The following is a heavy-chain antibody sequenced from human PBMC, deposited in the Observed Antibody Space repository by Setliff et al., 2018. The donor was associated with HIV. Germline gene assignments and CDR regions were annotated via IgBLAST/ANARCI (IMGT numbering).Heavy chain of an antibody. D-gene: IGHD6-19*01. J-gene: IGHJ6*02. CDR1: GGSIRSDSYY. CDR2: IYSSGNT. Sequence: SETLSLTCTVSGGSIRSDSYYWTWIRQPAGEGLEWIGRIYSSGNTNYNPSLESRVIISVDTSKNQFSLKLSSVTAADTAVYYCAREEKLSAVAGTMYYYYAMDVWGQGTTVTVSS. CDR3: AREEKLSAVAGTMYYYYAMDV. V-gene: IGHV4-61*02.